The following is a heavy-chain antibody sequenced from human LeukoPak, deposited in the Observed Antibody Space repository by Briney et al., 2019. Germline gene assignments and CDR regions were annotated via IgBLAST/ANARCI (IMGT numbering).Heavy chain of an antibody. J-gene: IGHJ4*02. CDR2: ISTTGADT. V-gene: IGHV3-23*01. CDR1: GFTFRSYD. D-gene: IGHD3-10*01. CDR3: AKDRSGFGANDY. Sequence: TGGSLRLSCAASGFTFRSYDMSWVRQAPGKGLTWVSTISTTGADTYYADSVKGRFTISRDNSKNTLYLQMNSLRVEDTALYYCAKDRSGFGANDYWGQGTLVTVSS.